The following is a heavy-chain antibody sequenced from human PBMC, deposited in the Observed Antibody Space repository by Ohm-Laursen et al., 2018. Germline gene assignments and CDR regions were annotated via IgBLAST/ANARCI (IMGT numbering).Heavy chain of an antibody. CDR1: GFSLSTSGMC. D-gene: IGHD4-17*01. CDR3: ARMLSDYVGGNWFDP. V-gene: IGHV2-70*11. J-gene: IGHJ5*02. Sequence: TQTLTLTRTFSGFSLSTSGMCVSWIRQPPGKALEWLARIDWDDDKYYSTSLKTRLTISKDTSKNQVVLTMTNMDPVDTATYYRARMLSDYVGGNWFDPWGQGTLVTVSS. CDR2: IDWDDDK.